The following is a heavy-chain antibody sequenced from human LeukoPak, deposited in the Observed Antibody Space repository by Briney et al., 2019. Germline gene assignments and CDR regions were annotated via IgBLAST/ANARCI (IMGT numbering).Heavy chain of an antibody. CDR2: IKQDGSEK. CDR1: GFTFSNYW. J-gene: IGHJ3*02. V-gene: IGHV3-7*01. Sequence: GGSLRLSCAVSGFTFSNYWMSWIRQAPGKGLEWVANIKQDGSEKYYVDSVKGRFIISRDNAKNSLYLQMNSLRAEDMAVYYCARDGRRAFGIWGQGTMVTVSS. CDR3: ARDGRRAFGI.